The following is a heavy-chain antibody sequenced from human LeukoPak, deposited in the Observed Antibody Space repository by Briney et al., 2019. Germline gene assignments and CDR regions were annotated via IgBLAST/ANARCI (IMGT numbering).Heavy chain of an antibody. Sequence: SETLSLTCAVSGCSISSSNWWSWVRQPPGKGMEWIGEIYHSGSTNYNPSLKSRVTISVDKSKNQFSLKLSSVTAADTAVYYCARDGGLGHCSSTSCPGDGMDVWGQGTTVTVSS. J-gene: IGHJ6*02. V-gene: IGHV4-4*02. CDR3: ARDGGLGHCSSTSCPGDGMDV. D-gene: IGHD2-2*03. CDR1: GCSISSSNW. CDR2: IYHSGST.